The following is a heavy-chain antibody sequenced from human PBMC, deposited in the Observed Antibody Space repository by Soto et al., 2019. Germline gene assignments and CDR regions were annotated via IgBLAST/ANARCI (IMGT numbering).Heavy chain of an antibody. CDR1: GFTFSDYQ. Sequence: PGGSLRLSCAASGFTFSDYQMTWLRQAPGKGLEWISHISNSGGIIEYAESVKGRFSISRDNAKSSVYLQMNNLRAEDTAIYYCARDRMPDRYLGCIWGQGTMVTVSS. J-gene: IGHJ3*02. CDR2: ISNSGGII. D-gene: IGHD2-2*01. CDR3: ARDRMPDRYLGCI. V-gene: IGHV3-11*01.